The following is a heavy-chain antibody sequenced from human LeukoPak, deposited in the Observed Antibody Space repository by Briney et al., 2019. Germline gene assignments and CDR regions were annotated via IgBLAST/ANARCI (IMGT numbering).Heavy chain of an antibody. CDR1: GGSISNYY. V-gene: IGHV4-59*01. Sequence: PSETLSLTCTVSGGSISNYYWSWSRQPPGKGLEWTGYVYYSGSTNYNPSLKSRVTISVETSENQFSLKLNSVTAADTAVYYCARGFSGYYSFDYWGQGTLVTVSS. CDR2: VYYSGST. CDR3: ARGFSGYYSFDY. D-gene: IGHD3-22*01. J-gene: IGHJ4*02.